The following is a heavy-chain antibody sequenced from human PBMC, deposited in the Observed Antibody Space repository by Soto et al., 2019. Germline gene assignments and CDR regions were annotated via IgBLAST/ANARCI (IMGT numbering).Heavy chain of an antibody. CDR2: INPIGGST. CDR1: GYDFTSHY. J-gene: IGHJ5*02. CDR3: ARGFYDFGVP. V-gene: IGHV1-46*01. D-gene: IGHD3-3*01. Sequence: GASVKVSCTASGYDFTSHYMHWVRQAPGQGLEWMGIINPIGGSTNYAQKFQGRVTMTRDTSTSTVYMELSSLRSEDTAVYYCARGFYDFGVPWGQGALVTVSS.